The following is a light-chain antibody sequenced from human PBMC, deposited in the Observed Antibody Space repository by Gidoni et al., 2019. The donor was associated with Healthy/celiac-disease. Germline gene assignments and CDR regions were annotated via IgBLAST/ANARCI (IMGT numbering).Light chain of an antibody. J-gene: IGKJ5*01. CDR2: AAS. Sequence: DIQMTQSPSFLSASVGDRGTITCRASQSISSYLNWYQQKPRKAPKLLIYAASSSQSGVPSRCSGGGAGTDFTLTISSLQHEDFATYYCQQSYSTPITFGEGTRLEIK. V-gene: IGKV1-39*01. CDR1: QSISSY. CDR3: QQSYSTPIT.